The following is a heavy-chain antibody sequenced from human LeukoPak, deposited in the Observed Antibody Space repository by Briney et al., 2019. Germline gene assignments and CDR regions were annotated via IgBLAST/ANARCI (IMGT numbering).Heavy chain of an antibody. D-gene: IGHD6-19*01. V-gene: IGHV1-2*06. CDR3: ARVRYSSGWSYFDY. CDR2: INPNSGGT. CDR1: GYTFTGYY. Sequence: ASVKVSCKASGYTFTGYYMHWVRQAPGQGLEWMGRINPNSGGTNYAQKFQGRVTMTRDTSISTAYMELNRLRSDDTAVYYCARVRYSSGWSYFDYWGQGTLVTVSS. J-gene: IGHJ4*02.